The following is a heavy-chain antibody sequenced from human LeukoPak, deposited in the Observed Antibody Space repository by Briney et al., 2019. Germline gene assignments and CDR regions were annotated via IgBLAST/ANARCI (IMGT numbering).Heavy chain of an antibody. CDR2: ISSSSSYI. CDR1: GFTLSSYS. Sequence: GGSLRLSCAASGFTLSSYSMNWVRQAPGKGLEWASSISSSSSYIYYADSVKGRFTISRDNAKNSLYLQMNSLRAEDTAVYYCARKGGGCSGGSCYSGDGYYFDYWGQGTLVTVSS. V-gene: IGHV3-21*01. J-gene: IGHJ4*02. CDR3: ARKGGGCSGGSCYSGDGYYFDY. D-gene: IGHD2-15*01.